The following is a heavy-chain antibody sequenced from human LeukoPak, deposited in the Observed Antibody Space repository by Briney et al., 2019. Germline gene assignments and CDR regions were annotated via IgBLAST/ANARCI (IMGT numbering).Heavy chain of an antibody. CDR3: ARGDWHWYFDL. CDR1: GYTFTSYA. D-gene: IGHD3-9*01. CDR2: INGGSGHA. V-gene: IGHV1-3*01. Sequence: ASVKVSCTTSGYTFTSYAVHWVRQAPGQGLEWMGCINGGSGHARYSERSQDRVTITRDTSTNTAYLDLRSLRSQDTAVYYCARGDWHWYFDLWGRGTLVTVSS. J-gene: IGHJ2*01.